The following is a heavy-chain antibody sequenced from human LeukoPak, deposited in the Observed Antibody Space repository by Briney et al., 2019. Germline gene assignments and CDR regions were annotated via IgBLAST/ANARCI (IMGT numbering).Heavy chain of an antibody. V-gene: IGHV3-30*18. D-gene: IGHD5-18*01. Sequence: GGSLRLSCAASGFTFSSYGMHRVRQAPGKGLEWVAVISYDGSNKYYADSVKGRFTISRDNSKNTLYLQMNSLRAEDTAVYYCAKEIRGYSYGRSPFDYWGQGTLVTVSS. CDR2: ISYDGSNK. J-gene: IGHJ4*02. CDR3: AKEIRGYSYGRSPFDY. CDR1: GFTFSSYG.